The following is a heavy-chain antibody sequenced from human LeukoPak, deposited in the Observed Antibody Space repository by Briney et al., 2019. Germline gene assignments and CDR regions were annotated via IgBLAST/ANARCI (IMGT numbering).Heavy chain of an antibody. CDR1: GYTLTGYY. V-gene: IGHV1-2*02. J-gene: IGHJ4*02. CDR2: INPNSGDT. CDR3: AKNPYEYYFDY. Sequence: GASARVSCKASGYTLTGYYMHWLRQAPGQGLEWTGWINPNSGDTNYAQKFQGRVTMTRDTSISTAYMVLSRLTSDDTAVYYCAKNPYEYYFDYWGQGTLVTVSS. D-gene: IGHD5-12*01.